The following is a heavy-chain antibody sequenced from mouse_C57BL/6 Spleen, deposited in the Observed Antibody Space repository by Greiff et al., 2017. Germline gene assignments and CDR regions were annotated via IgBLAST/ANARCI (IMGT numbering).Heavy chain of an antibody. CDR1: GYTFTSYW. J-gene: IGHJ3*01. CDR3: ARSLYDPEGFAY. V-gene: IGHV1-64*01. D-gene: IGHD2-3*01. CDR2: IHPNSGST. Sequence: QVQLQQSGAELVKPGASVKLSCKASGYTFTSYWMHWVKQRPGQGLEWIGMIHPNSGSTNYNEKFKSKATLTVDKSSSTAYMQLSSLTSEDSAVYYCARSLYDPEGFAYWGQGTLVTVSA.